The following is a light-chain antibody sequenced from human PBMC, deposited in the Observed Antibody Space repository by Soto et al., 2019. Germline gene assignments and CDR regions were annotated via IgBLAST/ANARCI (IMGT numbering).Light chain of an antibody. Sequence: EIVLTQSPATLSLSPWGRATLSCRASQSVSLSLAWYQQKPGQAPRLLIYDASKRASGFPARFSGSGSGTDFTLTISSLEPEDFAVYYCQERTGWPPCTFGQGTKVEIE. J-gene: IGKJ1*01. CDR3: QERTGWPPCT. CDR2: DAS. CDR1: QSVSLS. V-gene: IGKV3-11*01.